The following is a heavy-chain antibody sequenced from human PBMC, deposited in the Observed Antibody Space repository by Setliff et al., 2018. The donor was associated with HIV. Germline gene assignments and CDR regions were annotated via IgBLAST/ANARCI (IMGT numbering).Heavy chain of an antibody. CDR1: GYSFTSYG. CDR2: ISAYNGNT. Sequence: ASVKVSCKASGYSFTSYGISWVRQAPGQGLEWMGWISAYNGNTNYARKLQGRVTMTTDTSTSTAYMELRSLRSDDTAVYYCARGGSGYSYGYEYYGMDVWGQGTTVTVSS. D-gene: IGHD5-18*01. J-gene: IGHJ6*02. V-gene: IGHV1-18*01. CDR3: ARGGSGYSYGYEYYGMDV.